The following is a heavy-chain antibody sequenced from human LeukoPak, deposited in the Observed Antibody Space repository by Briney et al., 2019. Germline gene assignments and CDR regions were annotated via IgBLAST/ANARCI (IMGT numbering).Heavy chain of an antibody. CDR1: GGSFSSHY. J-gene: IGHJ3*02. D-gene: IGHD6-13*01. CDR2: ISYIGST. Sequence: SETLSLTCTVSGGSFSSHYWSWIRQPPGKGLEWIGYISYIGSTNYNPSLKSRVTISVDTSKNQFSLKLSSVTAADTAVYYCARGGSSYRFAIWGQGTMVTVSS. CDR3: ARGGSSYRFAI. V-gene: IGHV4-59*11.